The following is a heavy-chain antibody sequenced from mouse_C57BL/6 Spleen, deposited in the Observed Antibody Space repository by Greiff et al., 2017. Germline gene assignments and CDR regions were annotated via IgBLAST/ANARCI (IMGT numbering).Heavy chain of an antibody. D-gene: IGHD1-1*01. V-gene: IGHV14-4*01. J-gene: IGHJ4*01. Sequence: VQLQQSGAELVRPGASVKLSCTASGFNIKDDYMHWVKQRPEQGLEWIGWIDPENGDTEYASKFQGKATITADTSSNTAYLQLSSLTSEDTAVYYCTRSRNYAMDYWGQGTSVTVSS. CDR1: GFNIKDDY. CDR3: TRSRNYAMDY. CDR2: IDPENGDT.